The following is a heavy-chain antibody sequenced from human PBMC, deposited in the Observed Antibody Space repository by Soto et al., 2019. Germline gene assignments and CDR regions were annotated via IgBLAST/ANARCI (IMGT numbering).Heavy chain of an antibody. D-gene: IGHD3-3*01. J-gene: IGHJ6*02. Sequence: PSETLSLTCAVYGGSFSCYYWSWIRQPPGKGLEWIGEINHSGSTNYNPSLKSRVTISVDTSKNQFSLKLSSVTAADTAVYYCARGYYDXWSGSGHSYYYYYGMDVWGQGTTVTVSS. CDR1: GGSFSCYY. CDR2: INHSGST. CDR3: ARGYYDXWSGSGHSYYYYYGMDV. V-gene: IGHV4-34*01.